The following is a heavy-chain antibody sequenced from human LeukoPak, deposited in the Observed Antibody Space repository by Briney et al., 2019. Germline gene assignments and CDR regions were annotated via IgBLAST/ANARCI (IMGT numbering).Heavy chain of an antibody. Sequence: GGSLRLSCAASGFTFSSYGMHWVRQAPGKGLEWGAVISYDGSNKYHADSVKGRFTISRDNSKNTLYLQMNSLRAEDTAVYYCAKDGGCSGGSCYEFSYFDYWGQGTLVTVSS. J-gene: IGHJ4*02. V-gene: IGHV3-30*18. D-gene: IGHD2-15*01. CDR3: AKDGGCSGGSCYEFSYFDY. CDR1: GFTFSSYG. CDR2: ISYDGSNK.